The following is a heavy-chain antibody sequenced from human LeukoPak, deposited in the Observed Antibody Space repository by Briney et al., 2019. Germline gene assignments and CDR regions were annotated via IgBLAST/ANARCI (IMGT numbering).Heavy chain of an antibody. V-gene: IGHV4-31*03. Sequence: PSETLSLTCTVSGGSISSGGYYWSWIRQHPGKGLEWIGYIYCSGSTYYNPSLKSRVTISLDTSKNQFSLKLSSVTAADTAVYYCAGHHPRNTVDFWGQGTLVTVSS. CDR1: GGSISSGGYY. CDR2: IYCSGST. CDR3: AGHHPRNTVDF. J-gene: IGHJ4*02. D-gene: IGHD2/OR15-2a*01.